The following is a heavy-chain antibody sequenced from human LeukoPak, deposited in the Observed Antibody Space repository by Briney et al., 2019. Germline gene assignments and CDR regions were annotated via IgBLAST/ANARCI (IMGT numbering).Heavy chain of an antibody. CDR1: GGSFSGYY. V-gene: IGHV4-34*01. D-gene: IGHD6-13*01. CDR2: INHSGST. CDR3: ARVAVWGGYSSSWSYYYYYMDV. J-gene: IGHJ6*03. Sequence: SETLSLTCAVYGGSFSGYYWSWIRQPPGKGPEWIGEINHSGSTNYNPSLKSRVTISVDTSKNQFSLKLSSVTAADTAVYYCARVAVWGGYSSSWSYYYYYMDVWGEGTTVTVSS.